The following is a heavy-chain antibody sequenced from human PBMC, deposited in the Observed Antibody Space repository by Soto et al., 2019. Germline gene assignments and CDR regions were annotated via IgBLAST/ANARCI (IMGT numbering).Heavy chain of an antibody. CDR3: ARGERRDGYNYYYFDY. J-gene: IGHJ4*02. CDR2: INHSGST. CDR1: GGSFSGYY. V-gene: IGHV4-34*01. Sequence: SETLSLTCAVYGGSFSGYYWSWIRQPPGKGLEWIGEINHSGSTNYNPSLKSRVTISVDTSKNQFSLKLSSVTAADTAVYYCARGERRDGYNYYYFDYWGQGTLVTVSS. D-gene: IGHD5-12*01.